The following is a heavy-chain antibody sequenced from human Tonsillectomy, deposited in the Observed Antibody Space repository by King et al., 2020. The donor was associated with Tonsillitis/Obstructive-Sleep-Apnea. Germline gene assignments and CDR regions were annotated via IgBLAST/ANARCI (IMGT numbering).Heavy chain of an antibody. V-gene: IGHV2-26*01. CDR3: ARILSPGSYQLLFNGFDP. CDR1: GFSLINARMG. Sequence: TLKESGPVLVKPTETLTLTCTVSGFSLINARMGVNWMRQPPGKALEWLSHIFSNDEQSYSPPLNSRLTTSQDTSKSQVVLTMTNMDPVETATYYYARILSPGSYQLLFNGFDPWGQGTLVTVSS. CDR2: IFSNDEQ. J-gene: IGHJ5*02. D-gene: IGHD2-2*01.